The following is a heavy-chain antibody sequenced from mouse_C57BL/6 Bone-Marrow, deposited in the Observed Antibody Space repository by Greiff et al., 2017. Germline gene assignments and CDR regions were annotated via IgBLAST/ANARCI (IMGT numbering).Heavy chain of an antibody. Sequence: EVQLQESGAELVRPGASVKLSCTASGFNIKDDYMHWVKQRPEQGLEWIGWIDPENGDTEYASKFQGKATITADTSSNTAYLQLSSLTSEDTAVYYCTTFTTVVAPRFAYWGQGTLVTVSA. D-gene: IGHD1-1*01. V-gene: IGHV14-4*01. J-gene: IGHJ3*01. CDR3: TTFTTVVAPRFAY. CDR2: IDPENGDT. CDR1: GFNIKDDY.